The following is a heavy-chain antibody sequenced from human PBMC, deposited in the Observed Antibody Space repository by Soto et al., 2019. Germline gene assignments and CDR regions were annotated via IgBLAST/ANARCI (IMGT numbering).Heavy chain of an antibody. CDR3: AREKGLLWFGELRYFDY. J-gene: IGHJ4*02. CDR1: GGSFSGYY. CDR2: INHSGST. V-gene: IGHV4-34*01. Sequence: QVQLQQWGAGLLKPSETLSLTCAVYGGSFSGYYWSWIRQPPGKGLEWIGEINHSGSTNYNPSLKSRVTISVDTSKNQFSLKLSSVTAADTAVYYCAREKGLLWFGELRYFDYWGQGTLVTVSS. D-gene: IGHD3-10*01.